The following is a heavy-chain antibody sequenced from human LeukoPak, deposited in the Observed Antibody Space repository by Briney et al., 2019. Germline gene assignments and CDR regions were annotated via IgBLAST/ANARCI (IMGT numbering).Heavy chain of an antibody. CDR3: ARVHYDFWSGYRGGGWFDP. D-gene: IGHD3-3*01. CDR2: IYYSGST. CDR1: GGSISSGDYY. V-gene: IGHV4-30-4*08. Sequence: SQTLSLTCTVSGGSISSGDYYWSRIRQPPGKGLEWIGYIYYSGSTYYNPSLKSRVTISVDTSKNQFSLKLSSVTAADTAVYYCARVHYDFWSGYRGGGWFDPWGQGTLVTVSS. J-gene: IGHJ5*02.